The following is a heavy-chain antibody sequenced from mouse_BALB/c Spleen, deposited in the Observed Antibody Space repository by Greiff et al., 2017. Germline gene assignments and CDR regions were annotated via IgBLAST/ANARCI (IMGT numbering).Heavy chain of an antibody. CDR1: GYTFTSYW. CDR2: IYPGDGDT. Sequence: VQLQQSGAELARPGASVKLSRQASGYTFTSYWMQWVKQRPGQGLEWIGAIYPGDGDTRYTQKFKGKATLTADKSSSTAYMQLSSLASEDSAVYYCARGGNFNYYAMDYWGQGTSGTVSS. D-gene: IGHD2-1*01. J-gene: IGHJ4*01. V-gene: IGHV1-87*01. CDR3: ARGGNFNYYAMDY.